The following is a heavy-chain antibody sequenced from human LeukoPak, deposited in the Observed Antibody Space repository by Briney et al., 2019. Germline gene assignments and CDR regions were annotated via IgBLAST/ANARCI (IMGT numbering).Heavy chain of an antibody. Sequence: PGGSLRLSCAASGFTFSDYYMSWIRQAPGKGLEWVSYISSSSSYTNYADSVKGRFTISRDNAKNSLYLRMNSLRAEDTAVYYCARAYSSGWYGDYWGQGTLVTVSS. V-gene: IGHV3-11*06. CDR3: ARAYSSGWYGDY. J-gene: IGHJ4*02. CDR2: ISSSSSYT. D-gene: IGHD6-19*01. CDR1: GFTFSDYY.